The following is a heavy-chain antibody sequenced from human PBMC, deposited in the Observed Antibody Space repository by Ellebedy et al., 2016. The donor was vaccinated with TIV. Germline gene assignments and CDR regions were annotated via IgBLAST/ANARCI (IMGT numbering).Heavy chain of an antibody. J-gene: IGHJ6*03. Sequence: GESLKISXAASGFTFSSYGMHWVRQAPGKGLEWVAVIWYDGSNKYYADSVKGRFTISRDNSKNTLYLQMNSLRAEDTAVYYCARDNSGEWLHYYYYYMDGWGKGTTVTVSS. CDR3: ARDNSGEWLHYYYYYMDG. V-gene: IGHV3-33*01. CDR1: GFTFSSYG. D-gene: IGHD3-3*01. CDR2: IWYDGSNK.